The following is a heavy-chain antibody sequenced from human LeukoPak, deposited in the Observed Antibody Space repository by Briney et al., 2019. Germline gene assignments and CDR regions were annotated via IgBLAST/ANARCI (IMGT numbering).Heavy chain of an antibody. CDR1: GGSISSYY. D-gene: IGHD3/OR15-3a*01. Sequence: PSETLSLTCTVSGGSISSYYWSWIRQPARKGLEWIGRIYTSGSTYYNSSLKSRVNMSVDTSRNQFSLKVTSVTAADTAVYYCARVDGDWALDYWGQGTLVTVSS. CDR2: IYTSGST. J-gene: IGHJ4*02. V-gene: IGHV4-4*07. CDR3: ARVDGDWALDY.